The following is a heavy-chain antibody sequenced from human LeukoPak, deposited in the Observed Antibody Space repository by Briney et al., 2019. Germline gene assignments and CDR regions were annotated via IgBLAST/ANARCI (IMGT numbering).Heavy chain of an antibody. Sequence: GGSLRLSCAASGFTFSSYAMHWVRQAPGKGLEWVAVISYDGSNKYYADSVKGRFTISRDNSKNTLYLQMNSLRAEDTAVYYCARGDNYYDSSGQGFYFDYWGQEPWSPSPQ. CDR1: GFTFSSYA. V-gene: IGHV3-30-3*01. J-gene: IGHJ4*01. D-gene: IGHD3-22*01. CDR3: ARGDNYYDSSGQGFYFDY. CDR2: ISYDGSNK.